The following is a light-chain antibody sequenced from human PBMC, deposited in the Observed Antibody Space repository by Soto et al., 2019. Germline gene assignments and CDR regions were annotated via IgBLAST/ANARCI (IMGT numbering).Light chain of an antibody. V-gene: IGKV3-20*01. CDR1: QSVSSSY. CDR2: GAY. J-gene: IGKJ3*01. CDR3: QQYGSSPPIT. Sequence: EIVLTQSRSTLSLSPGERATLACTASQSVSSSYLAWYQQKPGQAPRLIIYGAYSRATGIPDRFSGSGSGTDFTLTISRLEPEDFAVYYCQQYGSSPPITCGPGTKVDIK.